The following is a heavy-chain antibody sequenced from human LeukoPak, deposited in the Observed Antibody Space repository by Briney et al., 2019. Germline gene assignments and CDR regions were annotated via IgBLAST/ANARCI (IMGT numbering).Heavy chain of an antibody. CDR3: ARVPPVNPNWFDP. V-gene: IGHV1-8*02. Sequence: GASVKVSCKASGYTFTSHHINWVRQAAGQGLEWMGWMNPNSGNTAYAQKFQGRVTMTWDTSINTAYMELGSLRSEDTAVYYCARVPPVNPNWFDPWGQGTLVTVSS. J-gene: IGHJ5*02. CDR2: MNPNSGNT. CDR1: GYTFTSHH.